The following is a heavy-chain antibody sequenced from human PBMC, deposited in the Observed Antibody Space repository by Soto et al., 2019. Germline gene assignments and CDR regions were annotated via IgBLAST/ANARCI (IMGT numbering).Heavy chain of an antibody. V-gene: IGHV3-23*01. CDR2: VTGSGGQI. CDR3: AKDAVYNDGLWLMDS. CDR1: GFTISTYA. Sequence: WSLRLSCAVSGFTISTYAMTWVRQAPGKGLECVSGVTGSGGQIHYADSVKGRFTISKDNSKNTLYLQMSSLRDEDTALYYCAKDAVYNDGLWLMDSWGQGTMVTVYS. D-gene: IGHD2-21*01. J-gene: IGHJ5*02.